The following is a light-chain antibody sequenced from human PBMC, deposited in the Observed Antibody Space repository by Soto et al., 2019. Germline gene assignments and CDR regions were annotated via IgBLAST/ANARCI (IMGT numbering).Light chain of an antibody. V-gene: IGKV3-11*01. CDR1: QSVSRY. CDR3: QQRSNWPPGVT. J-gene: IGKJ3*01. CDR2: DAS. Sequence: EIVLTQSPATLSLSPGERATLSCRASQSVSRYLAWYQQKPGQAPRLLIYDASNRATGIPARFSGSGSGTDFTLTISSLEPEEFAVYYGQQRSNWPPGVTFGPGTKVDIK.